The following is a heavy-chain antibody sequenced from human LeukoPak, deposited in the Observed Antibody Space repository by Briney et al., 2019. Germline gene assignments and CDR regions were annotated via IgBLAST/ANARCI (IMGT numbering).Heavy chain of an antibody. CDR3: ARAWPPRPYYFDY. V-gene: IGHV4-34*01. D-gene: IGHD5-24*01. Sequence: SETLSLTCAVYGGSFSGYYWSWIRQPPGKGLEWIGEINHSGSTNYNPSLKSRVTISVDRSKNQFSLKLSSVTAADTAVYYCARAWPPRPYYFDYWGQGTLVTVSS. J-gene: IGHJ4*02. CDR1: GGSFSGYY. CDR2: INHSGST.